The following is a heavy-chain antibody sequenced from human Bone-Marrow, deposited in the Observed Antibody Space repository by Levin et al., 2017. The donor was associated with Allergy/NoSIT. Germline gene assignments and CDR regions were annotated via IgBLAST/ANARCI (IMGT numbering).Heavy chain of an antibody. CDR3: AKWAAAVPLFCDYFDS. Sequence: PGGSLRLSCTGSGFNFSSHGIHWVRQAPGKGLEWVAVIWDDGTSQAYADSVKGRFSVSRDKSKITVHLLMNDLRVEDTAVYYCAKWAAAVPLFCDYFDSWGLGALVIVSS. D-gene: IGHD6-19*01. J-gene: IGHJ4*02. CDR2: IWDDGTSQ. V-gene: IGHV3-33*03. CDR1: GFNFSSHG.